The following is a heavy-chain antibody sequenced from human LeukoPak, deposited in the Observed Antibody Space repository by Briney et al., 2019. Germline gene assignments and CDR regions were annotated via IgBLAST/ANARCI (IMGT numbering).Heavy chain of an antibody. Sequence: SETLSLTCAVYGGSFSGYYWSWIRQPPGKGLEWTGEINHSGSTNYNPSLKSRVTISVDTSKNQFSLKLSSVTAADTAVYYCARGHVDIVVVPAATNFDYWGQGTLVTVSS. CDR2: INHSGST. J-gene: IGHJ4*02. CDR3: ARGHVDIVVVPAATNFDY. D-gene: IGHD2-2*01. V-gene: IGHV4-34*01. CDR1: GGSFSGYY.